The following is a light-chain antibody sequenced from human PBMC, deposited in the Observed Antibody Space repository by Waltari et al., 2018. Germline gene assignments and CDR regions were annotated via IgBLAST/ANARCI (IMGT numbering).Light chain of an antibody. J-gene: IGKJ5*01. Sequence: DIVMTPSPDSLAVTLGERATINCTSSQTVLYSSNNKNYLAWYQHKPGQPPKLLIYWASTRESGVPDRFSGSGSGTDFTLTISSLQAEDVAAYYCQQYHSSPFTFGQGTRLEIK. CDR3: QQYHSSPFT. CDR2: WAS. V-gene: IGKV4-1*01. CDR1: QTVLYSSNNKNY.